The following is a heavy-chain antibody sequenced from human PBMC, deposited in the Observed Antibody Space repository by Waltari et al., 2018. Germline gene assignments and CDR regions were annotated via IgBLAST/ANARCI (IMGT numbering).Heavy chain of an antibody. V-gene: IGHV1-69-2*01. Sequence: EVQLVQSGAEVKKPGATVKISCKASGYTFTDYYMHWVQQAPGKGLEWMGRVDPEDGETIYAEKFQGRVTITADTSTDTAYMELSSLRSEDTAVYYCATGIKYYYDSSGPPAAFDIWGQGTMVTVSS. CDR3: ATGIKYYYDSSGPPAAFDI. D-gene: IGHD3-22*01. CDR1: GYTFTDYY. CDR2: VDPEDGET. J-gene: IGHJ3*02.